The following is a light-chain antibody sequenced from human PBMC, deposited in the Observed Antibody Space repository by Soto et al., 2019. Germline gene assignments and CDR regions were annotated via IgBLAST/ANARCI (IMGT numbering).Light chain of an antibody. CDR1: SSDVGGYNY. Sequence: QSVLTQPASVSGSPGQSITISCTGTSSDVGGYNYVSWYQQHPGKAPKLMIYDVSNRPSGVSNRFSGSKSGNAASMTISGLQAEDEADYYCSSYTSSIDYVFGTGTKVTV. V-gene: IGLV2-14*01. CDR2: DVS. J-gene: IGLJ1*01. CDR3: SSYTSSIDYV.